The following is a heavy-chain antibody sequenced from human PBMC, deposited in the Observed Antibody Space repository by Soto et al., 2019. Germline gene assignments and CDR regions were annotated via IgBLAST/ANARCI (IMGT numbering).Heavy chain of an antibody. CDR3: TTDQAYCGGDSYCY. D-gene: IGHD2-21*02. V-gene: IGHV3-15*07. Sequence: GGSLRLSCAASGFTFSNAWMNWVRQAPGKGLEWVGRIKSKTDGGTTDYAAPVKGRFTISRDDSKNTLYLQMNSLKTKDTAVYYCTTDQAYCGGDSYCYWSQGTLVTVSS. CDR2: IKSKTDGGTT. CDR1: GFTFSNAW. J-gene: IGHJ4*02.